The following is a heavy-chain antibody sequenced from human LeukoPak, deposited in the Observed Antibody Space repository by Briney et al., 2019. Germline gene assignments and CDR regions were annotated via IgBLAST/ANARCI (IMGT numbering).Heavy chain of an antibody. Sequence: GGSLRLSCAASGFTFTTYWLGWVRQPPGKGLEWVANIKQDGTEKYYVDSVKGRFTISRDNAKNSLYLQMNSLRAEDTAVYYCAELGITMIGGVWGKGTTVTISS. D-gene: IGHD3-10*02. CDR1: GFTFTTYW. CDR2: IKQDGTEK. CDR3: AELGITMIGGV. J-gene: IGHJ6*04. V-gene: IGHV3-7*01.